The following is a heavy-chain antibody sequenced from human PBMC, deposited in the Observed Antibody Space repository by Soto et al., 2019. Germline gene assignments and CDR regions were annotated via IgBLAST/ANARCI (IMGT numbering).Heavy chain of an antibody. CDR3: VVPRRTPGSVVV. Sequence: SKTLSITSTVSGESVSSFYWSWIRQPPRKGLEWIGYIFYTGSPNDNPTNYNPSLNSRATISVDTPKGQFSLKLTSVTAAETAVYYCVVPRRTPGSVVVSCPGTSVT. CDR2: IFYTGSPNDNPT. V-gene: IGHV4-59*02. CDR1: GESVSSFY. D-gene: IGHD1-7*01. J-gene: IGHJ6*02.